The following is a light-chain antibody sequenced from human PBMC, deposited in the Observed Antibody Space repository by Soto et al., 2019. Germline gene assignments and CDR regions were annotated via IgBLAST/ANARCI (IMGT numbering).Light chain of an antibody. CDR3: QQYFSIPLT. J-gene: IGKJ4*01. CDR2: CAS. Sequence: DIVMTQSPDSLAVSLGERAAINCKSGPSVLYSSNHTNYLAWYQQKAGQPPKLIISCASTRESVVPDRFSGSWSETDFTLTISSLQPEDVSFYYCQQYFSIPLTFGGGTKVEIK. V-gene: IGKV4-1*01. CDR1: PSVLYSSNHTNY.